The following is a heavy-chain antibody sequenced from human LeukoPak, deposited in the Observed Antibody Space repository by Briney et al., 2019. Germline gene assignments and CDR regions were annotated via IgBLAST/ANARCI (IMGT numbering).Heavy chain of an antibody. Sequence: SQTLSLTCAISGDSVSTISAAWNWIRPSPSRGLEWLGRTYYRSKWYNDYAVSVKSRITINPDTSKNQFSLQLNSVTPEDTAVYYCAREASDAFDIWGQGTMVTVSS. CDR1: GDSVSTISAA. CDR3: AREASDAFDI. CDR2: TYYRSKWYN. J-gene: IGHJ3*02. V-gene: IGHV6-1*01.